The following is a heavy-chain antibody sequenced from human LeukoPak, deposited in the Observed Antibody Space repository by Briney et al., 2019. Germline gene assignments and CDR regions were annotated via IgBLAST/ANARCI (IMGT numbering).Heavy chain of an antibody. V-gene: IGHV3-23*01. D-gene: IGHD3-16*01. CDR1: GFTFGSYA. CDR2: ISADGTP. J-gene: IGHJ3*02. Sequence: GGSLRLSCAASGFTFGSYAMSWVRQAPGKGLEWVSAISADGTPWYAGSVRGRSTISRDNSKNTLYLQMKSLRAEDTAVYYCAKLGGKAFDIWGQGTMVTVSS. CDR3: AKLGGKAFDI.